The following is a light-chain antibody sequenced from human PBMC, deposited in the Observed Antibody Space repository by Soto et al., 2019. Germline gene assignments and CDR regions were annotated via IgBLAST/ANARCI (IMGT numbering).Light chain of an antibody. V-gene: IGKV1-9*01. Sequence: DIQLTQSPSFLSASVGDRVTITCRASQGISSYLAWYQQKPGKAPKLLIYAASTLQSGVPSRFSGSGSGTEFTLTMSSLQPEDFATYYCQQVNSYPATFGQGTRLEIK. CDR1: QGISSY. CDR2: AAS. J-gene: IGKJ5*01. CDR3: QQVNSYPAT.